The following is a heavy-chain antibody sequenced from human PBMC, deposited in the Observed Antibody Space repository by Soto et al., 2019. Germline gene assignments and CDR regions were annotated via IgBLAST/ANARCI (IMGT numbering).Heavy chain of an antibody. J-gene: IGHJ4*02. CDR3: ARGSTDSYPGSRIFDF. CDR2: ITDTGGDT. Sequence: PGGSLRLSCAASGIPFGSRAMSWVRQAPGEGLEWVSTITDTGGDTKYADSVRGRFTMSRDNSKKTLYLQMNSLRVEDSALYYCARGSTDSYPGSRIFDFWGRGTLVTVSS. CDR1: GIPFGSRA. D-gene: IGHD3-10*01. V-gene: IGHV3-23*01.